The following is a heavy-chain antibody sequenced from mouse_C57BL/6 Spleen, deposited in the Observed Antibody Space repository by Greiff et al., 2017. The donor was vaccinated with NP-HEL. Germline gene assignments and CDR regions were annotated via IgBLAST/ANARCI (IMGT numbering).Heavy chain of an antibody. CDR2: IDPETGGT. CDR3: TRGVYGNPFAY. V-gene: IGHV1-15*01. CDR1: GYTFTDYE. Sequence: QVQLQQSGAELVRPGASVTLSCKASGYTFTDYEMHWVKQTPVHGLEWIGAIDPETGGTAYNQKFKGKAILTADKSSSTAYMELRSLTSEDSAVYYCTRGVYGNPFAYWGQGTLVTVSA. J-gene: IGHJ3*01. D-gene: IGHD2-1*01.